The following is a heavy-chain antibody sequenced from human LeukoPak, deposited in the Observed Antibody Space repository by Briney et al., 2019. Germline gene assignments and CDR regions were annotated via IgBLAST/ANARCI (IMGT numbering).Heavy chain of an antibody. CDR3: ARGKPSYYYDSSAYFYNGAFDI. V-gene: IGHV3-48*03. CDR1: GFTFSSYE. Sequence: PGGSLRLSCAASGFTFSSYEMNWVRQAPGKRLEWVSYISSSGSTIYYADSVKGRFTISRDNAKNSLYLQKNSLRADDTAVYYCARGKPSYYYDSSAYFYNGAFDIWGQGTMVTVSS. CDR2: ISSSGSTI. J-gene: IGHJ3*02. D-gene: IGHD3-22*01.